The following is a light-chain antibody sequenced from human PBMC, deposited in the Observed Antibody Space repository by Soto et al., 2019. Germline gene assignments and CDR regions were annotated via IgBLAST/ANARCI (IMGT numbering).Light chain of an antibody. J-gene: IGKJ1*01. CDR2: DAS. CDR3: QQYNSEWT. V-gene: IGKV1-5*01. CDR1: QSISSW. Sequence: DIQMTQSPSTLSASVGDRVTITCRASQSISSWLAWYQQKPGKALKLLIYDASSLESGVPSRFSGSGSGTEFTLTISSLQPDDFATYYCQQYNSEWTFGQGTKVEIK.